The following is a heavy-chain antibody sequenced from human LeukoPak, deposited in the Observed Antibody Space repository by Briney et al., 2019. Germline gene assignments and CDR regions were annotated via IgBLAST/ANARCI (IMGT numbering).Heavy chain of an antibody. J-gene: IGHJ6*03. CDR3: ARGGPYSSSSGYYYYYYMDV. V-gene: IGHV1-3*03. Sequence: GASVKVSCKASGGTFSSYAISWVRQAPRQGLEWMGWINAGNGNTKYSQEFQGRVTITRDTSASTAYMELSSLRSEDMAVYYCARGGPYSSSSGYYYYYYMDVWGKGTTVTVSS. CDR1: GGTFSSYA. D-gene: IGHD6-13*01. CDR2: INAGNGNT.